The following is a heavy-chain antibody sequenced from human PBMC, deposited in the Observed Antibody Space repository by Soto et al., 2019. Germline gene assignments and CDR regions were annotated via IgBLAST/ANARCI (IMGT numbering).Heavy chain of an antibody. V-gene: IGHV1-18*01. CDR2: ISAHNGNT. J-gene: IGHJ4*02. D-gene: IGHD1-1*01. CDR3: ARGRYGDY. Sequence: QVHLVQSGAEVKKPGASVKVSCKGSGYAFTTYGITWVRQAPGQGLEWRGWISAHNGNTNYAQKLQGRVTVTRDTSTSTAYMELRSLRSDDTAVYYRARGRYGDYWGQGALVTVSS. CDR1: GYAFTTYG.